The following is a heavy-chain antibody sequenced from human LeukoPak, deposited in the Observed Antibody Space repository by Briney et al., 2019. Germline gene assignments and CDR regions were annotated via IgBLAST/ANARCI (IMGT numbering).Heavy chain of an antibody. CDR3: AKSNLFLEWLDLFDP. V-gene: IGHV3-30*18. CDR1: GFTFRSYG. D-gene: IGHD3-3*01. Sequence: GGSLRLSCAASGFTFRSYGMHWVRQAPGKGLEWVAVISYDGSNKYYADSVKGRFTISRDNSKNTLYLQMNSLRAEDTAVYYCAKSNLFLEWLDLFDPWGQGTLVTVSS. J-gene: IGHJ5*02. CDR2: ISYDGSNK.